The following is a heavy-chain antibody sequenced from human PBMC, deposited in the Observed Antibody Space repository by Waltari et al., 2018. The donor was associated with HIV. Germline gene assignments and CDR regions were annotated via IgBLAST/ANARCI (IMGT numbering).Heavy chain of an antibody. D-gene: IGHD2-21*02. CDR3: ASIAYCGGDCYPRGMDV. CDR1: GFTVSSNY. V-gene: IGHV3-66*01. Sequence: EVQLVEYGGGLVQPGGSLRLYCAASGFTVSSNYMSWVRQAPGRGLGWVSVIYSGGSTYYADAVKGRFTISRDNSKNTLYLQMNSLRAEDTAVYYCASIAYCGGDCYPRGMDVWGQGTTVTVSS. CDR2: IYSGGST. J-gene: IGHJ6*02.